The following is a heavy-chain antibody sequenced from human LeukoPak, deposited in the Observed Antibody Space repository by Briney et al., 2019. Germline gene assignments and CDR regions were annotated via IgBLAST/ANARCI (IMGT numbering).Heavy chain of an antibody. CDR1: GFTFSSYA. D-gene: IGHD4-17*01. Sequence: GASLRLSCAASGFTFSSYAMSWVRQAPGKGLEWVSGISGSGGSTYYADSVKGRVTISRDNAKNSLYLQMNSLRAEDTAVYYCARDSGDYVEPYHFDYWGQGTLVTVSS. CDR3: ARDSGDYVEPYHFDY. V-gene: IGHV3-23*01. CDR2: ISGSGGST. J-gene: IGHJ4*02.